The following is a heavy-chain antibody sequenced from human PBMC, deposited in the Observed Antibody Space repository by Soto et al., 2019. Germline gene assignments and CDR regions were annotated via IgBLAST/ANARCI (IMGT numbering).Heavy chain of an antibody. J-gene: IGHJ4*02. Sequence: PGGSLRLSCAASGFSFSSYDIHWVRQAPGKGLEWVAVIWYDGSNKYYADSVKGRFIISRDNSKNTLYLQMNSLRAEDTAVYYCANGRYYYDSSGYFAYWGQGTLVTVSS. CDR3: ANGRYYYDSSGYFAY. D-gene: IGHD3-22*01. V-gene: IGHV3-33*06. CDR1: GFSFSSYD. CDR2: IWYDGSNK.